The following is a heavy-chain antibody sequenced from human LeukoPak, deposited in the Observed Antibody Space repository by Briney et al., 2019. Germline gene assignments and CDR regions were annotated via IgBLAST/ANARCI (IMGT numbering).Heavy chain of an antibody. CDR3: TRAPGNYFDY. CDR2: ITGSGDST. CDR1: GFTFSSYV. J-gene: IGHJ4*02. Sequence: GGSLRLSCAASGFTFSSYVMRWARQAPGKGLEWVSTITGSGDSTYYADSVKGRFTISRDNSKYTLHLQMNSLRAEDTATYYCTRAPGNYFDYWGQGTLVTVSS. V-gene: IGHV3-23*01. D-gene: IGHD6-13*01.